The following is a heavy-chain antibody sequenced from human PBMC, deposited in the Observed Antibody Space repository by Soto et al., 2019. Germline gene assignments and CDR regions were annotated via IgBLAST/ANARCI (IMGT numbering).Heavy chain of an antibody. CDR3: ARDDYDGSGYYYVDY. D-gene: IGHD3-22*01. CDR2: IWYDGSNK. J-gene: IGHJ4*02. V-gene: IGHV3-33*01. CDR1: GFTFSSYG. Sequence: QVQLVESGGGVVQPGRSLRLSCAASGFTFSSYGMHCVRQAPGKGLEWVAVIWYDGSNKYYADSLKGRFTISRDNSKKTLYLQVNSLRAEDTAVYFCARDDYDGSGYYYVDYWGQGTLVTVSS.